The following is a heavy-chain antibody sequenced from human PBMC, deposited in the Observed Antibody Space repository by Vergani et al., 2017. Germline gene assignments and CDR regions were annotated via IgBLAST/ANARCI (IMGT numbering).Heavy chain of an antibody. CDR3: ARGRITMIVDDAFDI. V-gene: IGHV1-2*02. CDR1: GYTFTGYY. Sequence: QVQLVQSGAEVKKPGASVKVSCKASGYTFTGYYMHWVRQAPGQGLEWMGWINPNSGGTNYAQKFQGRVTMTRDTSISTAYMELSRLRSDDTAVYYCARGRITMIVDDAFDIWGQGTMVTVSS. D-gene: IGHD3-22*01. J-gene: IGHJ3*02. CDR2: INPNSGGT.